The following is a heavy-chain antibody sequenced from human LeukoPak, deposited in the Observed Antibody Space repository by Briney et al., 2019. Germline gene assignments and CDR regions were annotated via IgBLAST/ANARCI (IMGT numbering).Heavy chain of an antibody. CDR3: ARRSRQWLGGRASSRFDY. J-gene: IGHJ4*02. CDR2: IYHSGST. D-gene: IGHD6-19*01. CDR1: GYSISSGYY. V-gene: IGHV4-38-2*02. Sequence: NTSETLSLTCTVSGYSISSGYYWGWIRQPPGKGLEWIGSIYHSGSTYYNPSLKSRVTISVDTSKNQFSLKLSSVTAADTAVYYCARRSRQWLGGRASSRFDYWGQGTLVTVSS.